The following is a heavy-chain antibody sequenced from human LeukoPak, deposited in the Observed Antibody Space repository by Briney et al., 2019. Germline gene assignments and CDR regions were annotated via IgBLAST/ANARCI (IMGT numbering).Heavy chain of an antibody. CDR3: VGGPLALDI. J-gene: IGHJ3*02. V-gene: IGHV3-48*01. CDR1: GFTFSSYR. CDR2: ISSSSSTI. Sequence: GGSLRLSCAASGFTFSSYRMNWFRQAPGKGLEWVSYISSSSSTIYYADSVKGRFTISRDNAKNSLYLRMNSLRAEDTAVYYCVGGPLALDIWGQGTMVTVSS.